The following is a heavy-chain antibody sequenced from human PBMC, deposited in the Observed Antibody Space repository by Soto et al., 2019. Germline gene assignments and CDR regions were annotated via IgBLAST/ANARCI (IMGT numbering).Heavy chain of an antibody. Sequence: QVQLVESGGGVVQPGKSLRLSCAASGFAFSDYGMHWVRQTPGKGLEWVALISYDGIYEYYADSVKGRFTLSRDNSKNTVYLQMNSLSTWDTAIYDCANDGAGIAVTGHETFGIWGQGTMVSVSS. J-gene: IGHJ3*02. CDR1: GFAFSDYG. CDR3: ANDGAGIAVTGHETFGI. V-gene: IGHV3-30*18. CDR2: ISYDGIYE. D-gene: IGHD6-19*01.